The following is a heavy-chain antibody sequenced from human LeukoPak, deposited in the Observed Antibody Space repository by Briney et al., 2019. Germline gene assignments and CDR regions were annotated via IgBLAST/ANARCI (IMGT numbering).Heavy chain of an antibody. Sequence: SETLSLSCAVYGGSFSGYYWSWIRQPPGKGLEWIGEINHSGSTNYNPSLKSRVTMSVDTSKNQFSLKLSSVTAADTAVYYCARRSVWYSSGPLGYWGQGTLVTVSS. V-gene: IGHV4-34*01. D-gene: IGHD6-25*01. CDR3: ARRSVWYSSGPLGY. CDR2: INHSGST. J-gene: IGHJ4*02. CDR1: GGSFSGYY.